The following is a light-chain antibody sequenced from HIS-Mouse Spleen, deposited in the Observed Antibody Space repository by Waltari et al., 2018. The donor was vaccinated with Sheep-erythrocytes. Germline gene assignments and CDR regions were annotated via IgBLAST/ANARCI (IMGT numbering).Light chain of an antibody. CDR3: CSYAGSSTPWV. CDR1: RSDVRSYYL. Sequence: QSALTQPASVSGSPVPSIPISCPGTRSDVRSYYLVSWYQQHPGKAPKLMIYEGSKRPSGVSNRFSGSKSGNTASLTISGLQAEDEADYYCCSYAGSSTPWVFGGGTKLTVL. V-gene: IGLV2-23*01. J-gene: IGLJ3*02. CDR2: EGS.